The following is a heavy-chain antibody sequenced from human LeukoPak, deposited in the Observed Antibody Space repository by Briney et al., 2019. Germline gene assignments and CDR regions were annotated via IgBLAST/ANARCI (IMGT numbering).Heavy chain of an antibody. Sequence: PGGSLRLSCTASGFSFSGHWMHWARQLPGKGLVWVSRISPTGGTTSYADSVKGRFTVSRDNAKNTLYLQVNNLRAEDTAVYYCARGPNSNWSGLDFWGHGTLLTVSS. CDR3: ARGPNSNWSGLDF. V-gene: IGHV3-74*01. CDR1: GFSFSGHW. D-gene: IGHD6-6*01. CDR2: ISPTGGTT. J-gene: IGHJ4*01.